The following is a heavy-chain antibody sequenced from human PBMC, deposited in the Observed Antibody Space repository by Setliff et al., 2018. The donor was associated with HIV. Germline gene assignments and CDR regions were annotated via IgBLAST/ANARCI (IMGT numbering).Heavy chain of an antibody. D-gene: IGHD6-19*01. V-gene: IGHV4-34*01. CDR2: INHSGST. J-gene: IGHJ4*02. CDR3: ARGPPGSSIGWYVGY. Sequence: SETLSLTCTVSGGSFSGFYWNWIRQPPGKGLEWIGEINHSGSTNYNPSLKSRVTISVDTSKNQFSLRLSSVIAADTAVYYCARGPPGSSIGWYVGYWGQGTLVTVSS. CDR1: GGSFSGFY.